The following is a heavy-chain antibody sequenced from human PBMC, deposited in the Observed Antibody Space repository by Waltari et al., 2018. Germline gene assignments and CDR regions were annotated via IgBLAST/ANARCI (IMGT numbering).Heavy chain of an antibody. J-gene: IGHJ5*02. CDR3: ARGPRPYCSGGSCYSSWFDP. CDR2: IYHSGST. Sequence: WSWVRQPPGKGLEWIGEIYHSGSTNYNPSLKSRVTISVDKSKNQFSLKLSSVTAADTAVYYCARGPRPYCSGGSCYSSWFDPWGQGTLVTVSS. D-gene: IGHD2-15*01. V-gene: IGHV4-4*02.